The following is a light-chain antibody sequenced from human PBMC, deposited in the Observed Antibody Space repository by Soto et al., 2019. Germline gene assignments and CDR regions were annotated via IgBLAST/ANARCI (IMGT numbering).Light chain of an antibody. CDR1: QSISSW. V-gene: IGKV1-5*01. CDR2: DAS. J-gene: IGKJ1*01. CDR3: QQYNSYS. Sequence: DIQMTQSPTTLSASVGDRVNITCRASQSISSWLACYQHKPGKSPKLLIYDASSLESGVPSRFSGSGSGTAFTLTISSLQPDDFATYYCQQYNSYSFGQGTKLDIK.